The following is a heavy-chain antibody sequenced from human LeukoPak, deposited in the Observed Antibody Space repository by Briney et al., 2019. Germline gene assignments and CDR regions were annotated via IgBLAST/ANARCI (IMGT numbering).Heavy chain of an antibody. CDR3: ARREYYDSSGYYQYYFDY. J-gene: IGHJ4*02. Sequence: SETLSLTCTVSGGSISSSSYYWGWIRQPPGKGLEWIGSIYYSGSTYYNPSLKSRVTISVDTSKNQFSLKLSSVTAADTAVYYCARREYYDSSGYYQYYFDYWGQGTLVTVSS. CDR2: IYYSGST. V-gene: IGHV4-39*01. D-gene: IGHD3-22*01. CDR1: GGSISSSSYY.